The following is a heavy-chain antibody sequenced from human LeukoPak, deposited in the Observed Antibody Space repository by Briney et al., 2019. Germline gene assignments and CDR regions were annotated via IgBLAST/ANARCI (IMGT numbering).Heavy chain of an antibody. D-gene: IGHD2-2*01. CDR2: ISSGSSYI. CDR3: ARVGGYQLLWFDY. Sequence: GGSLRLSCAASGFTFSSYSMNWVRQAPGKGLEWVSSISSGSSYIYYADSVKGRFTISRDNAKNSLYLQMNSLRAEDTAVYYCARVGGYQLLWFDYWGQGTLVTVSS. J-gene: IGHJ4*02. V-gene: IGHV3-21*01. CDR1: GFTFSSYS.